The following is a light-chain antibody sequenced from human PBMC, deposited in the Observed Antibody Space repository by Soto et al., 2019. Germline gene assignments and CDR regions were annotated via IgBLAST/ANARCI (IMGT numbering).Light chain of an antibody. Sequence: QSALTQPPSASGSPGQSVTISCTGTSSDVGNYNLVSWYQQHPGQAPKLMIYEVTVRPSGVPDRFSGSKYGNTASLTVYGLQDEDEADYYCTSFAGNNNFYVFGTGTQLTVL. CDR1: SSDVGNYNL. J-gene: IGLJ1*01. CDR2: EVT. CDR3: TSFAGNNNFYV. V-gene: IGLV2-8*01.